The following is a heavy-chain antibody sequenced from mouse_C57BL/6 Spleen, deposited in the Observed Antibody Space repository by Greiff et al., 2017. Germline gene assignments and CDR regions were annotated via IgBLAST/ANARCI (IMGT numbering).Heavy chain of an antibody. D-gene: IGHD1-1*01. CDR1: GYTFTDYY. CDR3: ARYSYGSSFDY. Sequence: VQLQQSGPELVKPGASVKISCKASGYTFTDYYMNWVKQSHGKSLEWIGDINPNNGGTSYNQKFKGKATLTVDKSSSTAYMELRSLTSEDSAVYYCARYSYGSSFDYWGQGTTLTVSS. CDR2: INPNNGGT. V-gene: IGHV1-26*01. J-gene: IGHJ2*01.